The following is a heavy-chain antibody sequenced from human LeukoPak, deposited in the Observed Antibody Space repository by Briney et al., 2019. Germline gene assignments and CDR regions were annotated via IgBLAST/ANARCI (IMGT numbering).Heavy chain of an antibody. V-gene: IGHV4-59*01. D-gene: IGHD3-10*01. Sequence: SETLSLTCNVSGGSISGYYWSWIRLPPGKGLEWIGHIYYSGSTNYNPSLKSRVTISVDTSKNQFSLKLSSVTAADTAMYYCGEVGLFRFDPWGQGPRVPSPQ. CDR1: GGSISGYY. J-gene: IGHJ5*02. CDR2: IYYSGST. CDR3: GEVGLFRFDP.